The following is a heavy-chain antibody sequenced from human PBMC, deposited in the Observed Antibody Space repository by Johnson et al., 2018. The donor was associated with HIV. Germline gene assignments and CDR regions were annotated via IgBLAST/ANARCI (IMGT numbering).Heavy chain of an antibody. J-gene: IGHJ3*02. V-gene: IGHV3-9*01. CDR2: ISWNSGSI. CDR3: ASEAKHHVGANRVSSFDI. D-gene: IGHD1-26*01. Sequence: EVQLVESGGGLVQPGRSLRLSCAASGFTFDDYAMHWVRQAPGKGLEWVSGISWNSGSIGYADSVKGRFTISRDNAKKSLCLQMNTLRAEDTALYYCASEAKHHVGANRVSSFDIWPRDNGHRLC. CDR1: GFTFDDYA.